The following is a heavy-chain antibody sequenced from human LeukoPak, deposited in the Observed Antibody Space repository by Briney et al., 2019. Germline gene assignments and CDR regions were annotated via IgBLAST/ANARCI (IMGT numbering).Heavy chain of an antibody. Sequence: PSETLSLTCTVSGGSVSSGSYYWSWIRQPPGKGLEWIGYIYYSGSTNYNPSLKSRVTISVDTSKNQFSLKLSSVTAADTAVYYCAREDYDTLTGYSDFDYWGQGTLVTVSS. D-gene: IGHD3-9*01. V-gene: IGHV4-61*01. J-gene: IGHJ4*02. CDR1: GGSVSSGSYY. CDR3: AREDYDTLTGYSDFDY. CDR2: IYYSGST.